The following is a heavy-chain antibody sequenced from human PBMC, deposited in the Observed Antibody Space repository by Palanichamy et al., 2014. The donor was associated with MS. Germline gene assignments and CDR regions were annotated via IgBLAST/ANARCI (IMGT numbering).Heavy chain of an antibody. CDR3: ASRGDGDDPEYYYYYGMDV. CDR2: ISYDGSNK. Sequence: QVQLAESGGGVVQPGRSLRLSCAASGFTFSSYAMHWVRQAPGKGLEWVAVISYDGSNKYYADSVKGRFTISRDNSKNTLYLQMNSLRAEDTAVYYCASRGDGDDPEYYYYYGMDVWGQGTTVTVSS. J-gene: IGHJ6*02. V-gene: IGHV3-30-3*01. D-gene: IGHD4-17*01. CDR1: GFTFSSYA.